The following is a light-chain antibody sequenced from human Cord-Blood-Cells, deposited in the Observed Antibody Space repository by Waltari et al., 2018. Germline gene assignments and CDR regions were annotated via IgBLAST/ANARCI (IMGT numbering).Light chain of an antibody. Sequence: QSALTQPASVSGSPGQSITISCTGTSSDVGGYNYVSWYQQHPGKAPKPMIYDVSNRPSGGSNRFSGSKSGNTASLTISGLQAEDEADYYCSSYTSSSTNVVFGGGTKLTVL. J-gene: IGLJ2*01. CDR1: SSDVGGYNY. V-gene: IGLV2-14*01. CDR2: DVS. CDR3: SSYTSSSTNVV.